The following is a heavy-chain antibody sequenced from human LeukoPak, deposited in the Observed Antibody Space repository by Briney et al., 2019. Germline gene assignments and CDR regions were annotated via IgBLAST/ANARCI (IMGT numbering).Heavy chain of an antibody. V-gene: IGHV1-69*05. CDR1: GGTFSSYA. J-gene: IGHJ5*02. CDR3: ARDRCSGGSCYDFLGFDP. CDR2: IIPIFGTA. Sequence: GASVKVSCKASGGTFSSYAISWVRQAPGQGLEWMGGIIPIFGTANYAQKFQSRVTITTDECTRTAYMELSSLRSEDKAVYYCARDRCSGGSCYDFLGFDPWGQGTLVTVSS. D-gene: IGHD2-15*01.